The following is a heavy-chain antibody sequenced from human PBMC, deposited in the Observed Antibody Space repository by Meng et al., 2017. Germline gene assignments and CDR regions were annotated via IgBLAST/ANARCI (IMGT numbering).Heavy chain of an antibody. CDR2: INPNSGGT. D-gene: IGHD3-22*01. V-gene: IGHV1-2*06. J-gene: IGHJ4*02. Sequence: QVQLVQSWAEVKKPGASVKVSCKASGYTFTGYYMHWVRQAPGQGLEWMGRINPNSGGTNYAQKFQGRVTMTRDTSISTAYMELSRLRSDDTAVYYCARVNYDSSGYYPFDYWGQGTLVTVSS. CDR1: GYTFTGYY. CDR3: ARVNYDSSGYYPFDY.